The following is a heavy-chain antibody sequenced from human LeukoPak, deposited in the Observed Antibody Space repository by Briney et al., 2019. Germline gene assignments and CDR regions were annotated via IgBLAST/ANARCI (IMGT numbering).Heavy chain of an antibody. V-gene: IGHV3-30-3*01. CDR1: GFIFGGYA. D-gene: IGHD3-3*01. J-gene: IGHJ4*02. Sequence: GGSMRLACAASGFIFGGYAMHWVRQAPGKGLQWLAVISYDGGKTYYADSVEGRFTISRDNSKSTVYLEINSLRSEDTAIYYCARGFNDFWSGSQLEYWGQGTLVTVSS. CDR2: ISYDGGKT. CDR3: ARGFNDFWSGSQLEY.